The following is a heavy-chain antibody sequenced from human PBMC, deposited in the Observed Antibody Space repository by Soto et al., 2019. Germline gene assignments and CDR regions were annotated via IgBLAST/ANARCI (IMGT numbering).Heavy chain of an antibody. J-gene: IGHJ4*02. D-gene: IGHD3-22*01. V-gene: IGHV4-30-4*01. Sequence: PSETLSLTCTVSGGSIRSGDSYWSWIRQPPGKGLEWIGYIYYSGSTYYNPSLKSRVTISLDTSKNQFSLNPSSVTAADTAVYYCARTHYSDRSGTDYWGQGTLVTVSS. CDR1: GGSIRSGDSY. CDR2: IYYSGST. CDR3: ARTHYSDRSGTDY.